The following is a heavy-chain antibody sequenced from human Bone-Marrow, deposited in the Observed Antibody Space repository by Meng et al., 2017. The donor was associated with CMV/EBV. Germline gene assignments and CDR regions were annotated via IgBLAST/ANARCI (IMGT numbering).Heavy chain of an antibody. CDR3: ARESPQQPFDD. CDR2: ISSSSSYI. J-gene: IGHJ4*02. V-gene: IGHV3-21*01. D-gene: IGHD6-13*01. CDR1: GFTFSSYS. Sequence: GESLKISCAASGFTFSSYSMNWVRQAPGKGLEWVSSISSSSSYIYYADSVKGRFTISRDNAKNSLYLQMNSLRAEDTAVYYCARESPQQPFDDWGQGTLVTVSS.